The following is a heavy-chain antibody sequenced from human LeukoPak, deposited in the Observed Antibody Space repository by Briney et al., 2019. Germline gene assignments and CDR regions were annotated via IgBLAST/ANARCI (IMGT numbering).Heavy chain of an antibody. CDR1: GGSFSGYF. CDR3: ARGGAISPKKAYDY. D-gene: IGHD2-2*02. Sequence: PSETLSLTCDVSGGSFSGYFWSWIRQSPVTGLEWIGEIAHSGGTNYNPSLKSRVTISVDTSKNQFSLKLSSVTAADTAVYYCARGGAISPKKAYDYWGQGTLVTVSS. V-gene: IGHV4-34*01. CDR2: IAHSGGT. J-gene: IGHJ4*02.